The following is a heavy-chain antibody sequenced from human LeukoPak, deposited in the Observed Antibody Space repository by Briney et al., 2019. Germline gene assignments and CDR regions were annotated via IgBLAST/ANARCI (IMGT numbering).Heavy chain of an antibody. CDR3: AREEYYGSGSYWIYYFDY. J-gene: IGHJ4*02. Sequence: ASVKVSCKASGYTFTGYYMHWVRQAPGQGLEWMGWINPNSGGTNYAQKFQGRVTMTRDTSISTAYMELSRLRSDDTAVYYCAREEYYGSGSYWIYYFDYWGQGTLVTASS. D-gene: IGHD3-10*01. CDR2: INPNSGGT. V-gene: IGHV1-2*02. CDR1: GYTFTGYY.